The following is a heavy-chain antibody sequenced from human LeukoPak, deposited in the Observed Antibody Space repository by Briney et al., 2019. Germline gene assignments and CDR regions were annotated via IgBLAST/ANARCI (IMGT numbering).Heavy chain of an antibody. V-gene: IGHV3-23*01. Sequence: GGSLRLSCAASGFTFSSYAMSWVRQAPGKGLEWVSAISGSGGSTYYADSVKGRFTISRDNSKNTLYLQMNSLRAEDTAVYYCATPLAIQFFGSEQANALDIWGQGTMVTVSS. CDR1: GFTFSSYA. J-gene: IGHJ3*02. D-gene: IGHD3-3*01. CDR2: ISGSGGST. CDR3: ATPLAIQFFGSEQANALDI.